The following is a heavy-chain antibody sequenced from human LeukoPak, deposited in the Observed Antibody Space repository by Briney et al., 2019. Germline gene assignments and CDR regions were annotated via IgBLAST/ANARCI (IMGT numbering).Heavy chain of an antibody. V-gene: IGHV3-30*03. CDR1: GFTFSSYC. D-gene: IGHD6-6*01. CDR2: ISYDGSNK. CDR3: ARSQLVRPFDY. Sequence: GRSLRLSCAASGFTFSSYCMHWVRQAPGKGLEWVAVISYDGSNKYYADSVKGRFTISRDNSKNTLYLQMNSLRDEDTAVYYCARSQLVRPFDYWGQGTLVTVSS. J-gene: IGHJ4*02.